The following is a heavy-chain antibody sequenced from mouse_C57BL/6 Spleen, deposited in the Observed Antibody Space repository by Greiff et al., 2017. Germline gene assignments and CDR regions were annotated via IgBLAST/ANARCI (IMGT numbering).Heavy chain of an antibody. CDR2: INPGSGGP. CDR3: AIQVITTVVAKAY. J-gene: IGHJ3*01. Sequence: VQLQQSGAELVRPGTSVKVSCKASGYAFTNYLIEWVKQRPGQGLEWIGVINPGSGGPNYNEKFKGKATLTADKSSSTAYMQLSSLTSEDAAVYFCAIQVITTVVAKAYWGQGTLVTVSA. V-gene: IGHV1-54*01. CDR1: GYAFTNYL. D-gene: IGHD1-1*01.